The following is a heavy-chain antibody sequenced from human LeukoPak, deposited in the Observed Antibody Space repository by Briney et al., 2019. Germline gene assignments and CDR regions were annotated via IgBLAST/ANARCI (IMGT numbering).Heavy chain of an antibody. V-gene: IGHV4-30-2*01. J-gene: IGHJ4*02. D-gene: IGHD3-16*01. CDR2: IYHSGST. CDR1: GGSISSGGYS. Sequence: SETLSLTCAVSGGSISSGGYSWSWIRQPPGKGLEWIGYIYHSGSTYYNPSLKSRVTISVDRSKNQFSLKLSSVTAADTAVYYCARVGPETYFDYWGQGTLVTVSS. CDR3: ARVGPETYFDY.